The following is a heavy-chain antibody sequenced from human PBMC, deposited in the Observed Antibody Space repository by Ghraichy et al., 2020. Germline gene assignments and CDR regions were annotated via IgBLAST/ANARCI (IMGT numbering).Heavy chain of an antibody. J-gene: IGHJ4*02. V-gene: IGHV4-34*01. CDR1: GGSFSGYY. CDR2: INHSGST. CDR3: ARGVPYGSGSHFDY. D-gene: IGHD3-10*01. Sequence: ESLNISCAVYGGSFSGYYWSWIRQPPGKGLEWIGEINHSGSTNYNPSLKSRVTISVDTSKNQFSLKLSSVTAADTAVYYCARGVPYGSGSHFDYWGQGTLVTVSS.